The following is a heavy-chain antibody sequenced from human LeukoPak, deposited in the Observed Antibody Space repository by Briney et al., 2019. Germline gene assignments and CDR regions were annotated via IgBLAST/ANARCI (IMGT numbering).Heavy chain of an antibody. CDR1: GFTFSSYA. Sequence: GGSLRLSCAASGFTFSSYAMHWVRQAPGKGLEWVAVISYDGSNKYHADSVKGRFTISRDNSKNTLYLQMNSLRAEDTAVYYCARDRGVIGAAGTLDYWGQGTLVTVSS. V-gene: IGHV3-30*04. D-gene: IGHD6-13*01. CDR2: ISYDGSNK. CDR3: ARDRGVIGAAGTLDY. J-gene: IGHJ4*02.